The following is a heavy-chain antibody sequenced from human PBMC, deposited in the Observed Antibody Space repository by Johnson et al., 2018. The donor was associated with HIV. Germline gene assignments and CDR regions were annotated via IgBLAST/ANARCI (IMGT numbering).Heavy chain of an antibody. V-gene: IGHV3-11*04. CDR2: ISSSGSTI. D-gene: IGHD5-12*01. CDR1: GFTFSDYY. CDR3: ARYPIRDDAFDV. J-gene: IGHJ3*01. Sequence: QVQLVESGGGLVKPGGSLRLSCAASGFTFSDYYMSWIRQAPGKGLEWVSYISSSGSTIYYADSVKGRFTISRDNAKNSLYLQMGSLRGEDMAVYYCARYPIRDDAFDVWGQGTMVTVSS.